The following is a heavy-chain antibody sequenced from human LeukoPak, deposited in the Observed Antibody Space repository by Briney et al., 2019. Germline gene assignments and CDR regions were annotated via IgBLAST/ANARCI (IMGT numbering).Heavy chain of an antibody. CDR1: GFTFSSYW. D-gene: IGHD2-15*01. J-gene: IGHJ5*02. CDR2: IKQDGSEK. CDR3: ARNPVPSAATRYKWFDP. V-gene: IGHV3-7*01. Sequence: GGSLRLSCAASGFTFSSYWMNWVRQAPGKGLEWVANIKQDGSEKYYVDSVKGRFTISRDNARNSLYLQMNSLRVEDTAVYYCARNPVPSAATRYKWFDPWGQGTLVTVSS.